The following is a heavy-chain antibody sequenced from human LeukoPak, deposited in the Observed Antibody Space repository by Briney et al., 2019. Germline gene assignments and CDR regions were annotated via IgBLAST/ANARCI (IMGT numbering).Heavy chain of an antibody. CDR1: GDSISRYY. D-gene: IGHD2/OR15-2a*01. CDR3: ARNPQYSAANV. CDR2: FYFSGST. Sequence: SETLSLTCTVSGDSISRYYWSWIRQSPGKGLQWLGYFYFSGSTNYNPSLKGRVIISVDRSKNQVSLNLSSVTAADTAVYYCARNPQYSAANVWGQGTLVIVSS. J-gene: IGHJ4*02. V-gene: IGHV4-59*01.